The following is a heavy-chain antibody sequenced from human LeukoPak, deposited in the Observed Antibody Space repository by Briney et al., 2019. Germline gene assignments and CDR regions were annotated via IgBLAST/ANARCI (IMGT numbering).Heavy chain of an antibody. CDR1: GFTFRSYG. V-gene: IGHV3-30*03. J-gene: IGHJ4*02. CDR3: ARALPDYYDNSGDYLSPDY. Sequence: GGSLRLSCAASGFTFRSYGMYWVRQAPGKGLEWVSLISYDGSNKYYADSVKGRFTISRDNPKNTLYLQMNSLRAEDTAVYYCARALPDYYDNSGDYLSPDYWGQGTLVTVSS. D-gene: IGHD3-22*01. CDR2: ISYDGSNK.